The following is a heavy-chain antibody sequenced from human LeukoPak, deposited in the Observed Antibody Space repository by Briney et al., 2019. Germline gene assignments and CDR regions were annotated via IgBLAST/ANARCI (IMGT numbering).Heavy chain of an antibody. J-gene: IGHJ4*02. CDR3: ARIASGSYTFEY. Sequence: PGGSLRLSCAASGFTFSNYAMSWVRQAPGKGLEWVSAISGSGGNTYYADSVKGRFTISRDNAKNTLYLQMNSLRAEDTAVYYCARIASGSYTFEYWGQGTLVTVSS. D-gene: IGHD3-10*01. CDR1: GFTFSNYA. CDR2: ISGSGGNT. V-gene: IGHV3-23*01.